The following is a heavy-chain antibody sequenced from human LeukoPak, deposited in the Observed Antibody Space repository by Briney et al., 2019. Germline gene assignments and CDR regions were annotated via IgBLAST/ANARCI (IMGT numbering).Heavy chain of an antibody. CDR2: ISAYNGNT. V-gene: IGHV1-18*01. D-gene: IGHD3-10*01. J-gene: IGHJ6*03. CDR1: GYTFTSYG. Sequence: ASVKVSCKASGYTFTSYGISWVRQAPGQGLEWMGWISAYNGNTNYAQKLQGRVTMTTDTSTSTAYMELRSLRSDDTAVYYCARDGFVGFGELLNPIRYYYYYYYMDVWGKGTTVTVSS. CDR3: ARDGFVGFGELLNPIRYYYYYYYMDV.